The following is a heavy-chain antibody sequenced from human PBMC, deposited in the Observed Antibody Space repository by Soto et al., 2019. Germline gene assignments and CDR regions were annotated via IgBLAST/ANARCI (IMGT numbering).Heavy chain of an antibody. CDR3: AREQDYDFWSGYPEPNWFDR. CDR1: GYTFTGYY. V-gene: IGHV1-2*02. J-gene: IGHJ5*02. D-gene: IGHD3-3*01. Sequence: QVQLVQSGAEVKKPGASVKVSCKASGYTFTGYYMHWVRQAPGQGLEWMGRINPNSGGTNYAQKFQGRVTMTRDTSISTAYMELSRLRSDDTAVYYCAREQDYDFWSGYPEPNWFDRWGQGTLVTGSS. CDR2: INPNSGGT.